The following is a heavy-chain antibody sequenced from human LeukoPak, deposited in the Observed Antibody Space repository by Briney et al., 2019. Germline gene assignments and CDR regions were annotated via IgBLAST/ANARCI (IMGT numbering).Heavy chain of an antibody. V-gene: IGHV3-7*03. CDR3: AKAPVLLWFGEFKCFDY. D-gene: IGHD3-10*01. J-gene: IGHJ4*02. CDR1: GFTFSSYW. CDR2: IKQDGSEK. Sequence: GGSLRLSCAASGFTFSSYWMSWVRQAPGKGLEWVANIKQDGSEKYCVDSVKGRFTISRDNSKNTLYLQMNSLRAEDTAVYYCAKAPVLLWFGEFKCFDYWGQGTLVTVSS.